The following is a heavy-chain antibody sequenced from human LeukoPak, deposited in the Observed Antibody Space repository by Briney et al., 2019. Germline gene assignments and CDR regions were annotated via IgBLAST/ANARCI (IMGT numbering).Heavy chain of an antibody. J-gene: IGHJ4*02. Sequence: SETLSLTCAVYGGSFSGYYWSWIRQPPGKGLEWIGEINHSGSTNYNPSLKSRVTMSVDTSKNQFSLKLSSVTAADTAVYYCARGTNYYDSSGYPYYFDYWGQGTLVTVSS. CDR2: INHSGST. D-gene: IGHD3-22*01. CDR3: ARGTNYYDSSGYPYYFDY. CDR1: GGSFSGYY. V-gene: IGHV4-34*01.